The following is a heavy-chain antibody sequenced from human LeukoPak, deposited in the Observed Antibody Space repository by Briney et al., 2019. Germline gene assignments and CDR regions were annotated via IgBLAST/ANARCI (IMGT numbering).Heavy chain of an antibody. CDR2: IYYSGST. D-gene: IGHD3-22*01. V-gene: IGHV4-39*07. Sequence: SETLSLTCTVSGGSISSSSYYWGWIRQPPGTGLEWIGSIYYSGSTYYNPSLKSRVTISVDKSKNQFSLKLSSVTAADTAVYYCAGHYYDSSGYLPGYYYYYYMDVWGKGTTVTVSS. J-gene: IGHJ6*03. CDR3: AGHYYDSSGYLPGYYYYYYMDV. CDR1: GGSISSSSYY.